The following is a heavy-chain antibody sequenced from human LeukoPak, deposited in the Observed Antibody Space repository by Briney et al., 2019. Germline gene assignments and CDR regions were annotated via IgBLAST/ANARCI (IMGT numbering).Heavy chain of an antibody. V-gene: IGHV1-46*01. CDR1: GYTFSTYH. CDR2: INPSDGDT. D-gene: IGHD1-26*01. J-gene: IGHJ4*02. CDR3: AGETSGTYHFDH. Sequence: ASVKVSCKASGYTFSTYHLHWVRQAPGQGLEGMGIINPSDGDTSYAQKFRGRVTMTRDTSTGTVYMDLSSLTSEDTAVYYCAGETSGTYHFDHWAQGTLVTVSS.